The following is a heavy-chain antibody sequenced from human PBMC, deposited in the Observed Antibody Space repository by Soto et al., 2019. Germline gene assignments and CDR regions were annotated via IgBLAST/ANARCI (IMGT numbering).Heavy chain of an antibody. CDR2: IYTRGST. D-gene: IGHD3-10*01. CDR3: ARGEGYYGSGNPP. CDR1: GGSISSYY. V-gene: IGHV4-4*07. J-gene: IGHJ5*02. Sequence: SETLSLTCTVSGGSISSYYWSWIRQPAGKGLEWIGRIYTRGSTNYNPSLKSRVTMSVDTSKNQLSLKLSSVTAADTAAYYCARGEGYYGSGNPPWGPGTLVTVSS.